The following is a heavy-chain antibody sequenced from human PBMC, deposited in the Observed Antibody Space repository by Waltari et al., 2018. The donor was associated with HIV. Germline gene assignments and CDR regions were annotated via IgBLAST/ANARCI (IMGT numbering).Heavy chain of an antibody. CDR2: IIPILGTT. Sequence: QVQLVQSGAEVKKPGSSVKVSCKASGGTFSTYAFSWVRQAPGQGLEWMGGIIPILGTTNYAQKFQGILTITADESTTTAYMELSSLRPEDTAVYFCARGGDYFYYMDVWGEGTTVTVSS. CDR1: GGTFSTYA. CDR3: ARGGDYFYYMDV. D-gene: IGHD6-25*01. V-gene: IGHV1-69*01. J-gene: IGHJ6*03.